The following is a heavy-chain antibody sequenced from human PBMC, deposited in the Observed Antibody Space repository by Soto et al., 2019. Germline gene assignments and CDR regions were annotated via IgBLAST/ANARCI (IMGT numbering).Heavy chain of an antibody. V-gene: IGHV1-8*01. J-gene: IGHJ6*03. CDR3: ARSTIFGGRGTYMDV. CDR1: RYTFTSYD. Sequence: GASVKVSCKASRYTFTSYDINWVRQATGQGLEWMGWMNPNSGNIGYAQKFQGRVTMTRNTSISTAYMELSSLRSEDTAVYYCARSTIFGGRGTYMDVWGKGTTVTVSS. D-gene: IGHD3-3*01. CDR2: MNPNSGNI.